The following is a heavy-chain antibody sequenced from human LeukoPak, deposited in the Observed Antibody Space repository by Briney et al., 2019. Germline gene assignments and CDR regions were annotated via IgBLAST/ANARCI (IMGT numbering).Heavy chain of an antibody. CDR3: ARGKRGTIFRNYMDV. CDR2: ISSNGSTI. J-gene: IGHJ6*03. Sequence: GGSLRLSCAASGFTFSSYEMNWVRQAPGKGLEWVSYISSNGSTIYYADSVKGRFTISRDNAKNSLYLQMNSLRAEDTAVYYCARGKRGTIFRNYMDVWGKGTTVTVSS. CDR1: GFTFSSYE. D-gene: IGHD3-9*01. V-gene: IGHV3-48*03.